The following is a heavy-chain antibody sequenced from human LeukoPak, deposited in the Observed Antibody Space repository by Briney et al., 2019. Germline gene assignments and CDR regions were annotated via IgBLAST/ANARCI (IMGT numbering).Heavy chain of an antibody. CDR2: IGQDGSEK. J-gene: IGHJ5*02. CDR1: GFTFSAYW. D-gene: IGHD2-15*01. Sequence: GGSLSLSCVASGFTFSAYWMAWVRQAPGKGLEWIANIGQDGSEKNYVDSLKGRFTISRDNAKRSLYLQISSLRAEDTAMYYCARAGVASPDRWWYDSWGQGTLVAVSS. V-gene: IGHV3-7*03. CDR3: ARAGVASPDRWWYDS.